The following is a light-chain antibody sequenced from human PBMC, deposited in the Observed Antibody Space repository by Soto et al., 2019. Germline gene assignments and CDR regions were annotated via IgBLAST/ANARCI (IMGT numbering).Light chain of an antibody. CDR1: QNIAKY. CDR2: ETS. Sequence: DIQMAQSPSYLSASVGDRVTITCRAGQNIAKYLNWYQQKPGKAPLLLIYETSKLEIGVPSRFAGSGSGTDFTPTISSLQPEDFATYYCQETYSKPPTFGGGTKVDSK. J-gene: IGKJ4*01. V-gene: IGKV1-39*01. CDR3: QETYSKPPT.